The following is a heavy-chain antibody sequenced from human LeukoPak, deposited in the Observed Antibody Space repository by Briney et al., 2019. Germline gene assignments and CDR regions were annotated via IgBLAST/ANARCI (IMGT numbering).Heavy chain of an antibody. J-gene: IGHJ5*02. Sequence: SETLSLTCTVSGGSISSYYWSWIRQPPGKGLEWIGYIYYSGSTNYNPSLKSRVTISVDTSKNQFSLKLSSVTAADMAVYYCARDSPGSEDWFDPWGQGTLVTVSS. CDR1: GGSISSYY. V-gene: IGHV4-59*01. D-gene: IGHD3-10*01. CDR3: ARDSPGSEDWFDP. CDR2: IYYSGST.